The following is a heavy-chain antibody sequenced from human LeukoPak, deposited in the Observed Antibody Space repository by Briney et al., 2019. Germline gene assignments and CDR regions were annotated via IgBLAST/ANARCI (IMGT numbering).Heavy chain of an antibody. V-gene: IGHV4-38-2*02. Sequence: SETLSLTCTVSGYSISSGYYWGWIRQPPGKGLEWIGSIYHSGSTYYNPSLKSRVTISLDTSKNQFSLKLSAVTAADTALHYWAGGLRRDGCNRWGQGTLVTVSS. CDR1: GYSISSGYY. CDR3: AGGLRRDGCNR. CDR2: IYHSGST. J-gene: IGHJ5*02. D-gene: IGHD5-24*01.